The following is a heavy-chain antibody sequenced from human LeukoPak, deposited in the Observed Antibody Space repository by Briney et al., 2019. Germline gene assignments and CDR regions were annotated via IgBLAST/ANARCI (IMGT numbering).Heavy chain of an antibody. D-gene: IGHD3-10*01. Sequence: PGGSLRLFCAASGFTFSTYDMSWVRQAPGKGLEWVSSISDSGSRTYYTDSVKGRFTVSRDNSKSTLYVQMNSLRAEDTAVYYCAKVRGSGSFPPYYFDSWGQGTLVTVSS. CDR2: ISDSGSRT. CDR3: AKVRGSGSFPPYYFDS. CDR1: GFTFSTYD. J-gene: IGHJ4*02. V-gene: IGHV3-23*01.